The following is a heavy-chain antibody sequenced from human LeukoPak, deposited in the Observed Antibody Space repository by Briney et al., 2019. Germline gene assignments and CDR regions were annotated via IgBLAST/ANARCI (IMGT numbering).Heavy chain of an antibody. CDR3: ARAHHSSGYIDY. CDR1: GGSFSGYY. CDR2: INHSGST. Sequence: SETLSITCAVYGGSFSGYYWSWIRQPPGKGLEWIGEINHSGSTNYNPSLKSRVTISVDKSKNEFSLKLSFVTAADTAVYYCARAHHSSGYIDYWGQGTLVTVSS. J-gene: IGHJ4*02. D-gene: IGHD3-22*01. V-gene: IGHV4-34*01.